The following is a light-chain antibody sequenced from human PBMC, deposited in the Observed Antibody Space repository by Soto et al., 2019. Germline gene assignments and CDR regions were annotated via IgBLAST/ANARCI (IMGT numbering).Light chain of an antibody. CDR2: DAS. J-gene: IGLJ1*01. CDR3: SSYTSSTSLLI. V-gene: IGLV2-14*03. Sequence: QSLLTQPASVSASPGQSITISCIGTYSDIGGYKHVSWYQQHPGKAPKLIIYDASSRPSGISNRFSASKSANTASLTISGLQADDEADYYCSSYTSSTSLLIFGAGTKVTVL. CDR1: YSDIGGYKH.